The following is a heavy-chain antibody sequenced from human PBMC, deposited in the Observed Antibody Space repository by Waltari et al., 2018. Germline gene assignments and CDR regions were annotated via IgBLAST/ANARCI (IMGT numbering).Heavy chain of an antibody. D-gene: IGHD1-26*01. CDR1: GYIFSNYA. J-gene: IGHJ4*02. CDR2: IKPDTGTP. CDR3: AREGIVGEKTIVDY. Sequence: QVQLVQSGSQFKEPGTSVKISCKTSGYIFSNYARNWVRQAPGQGIEWMGWIKPDTGTPTCAQDSPGRFVWSLEGSVSTKYLQINSLKAEDTTVYFWAREGIVGEKTIVDYWGQGTLGTVSS. V-gene: IGHV7-4-1*02.